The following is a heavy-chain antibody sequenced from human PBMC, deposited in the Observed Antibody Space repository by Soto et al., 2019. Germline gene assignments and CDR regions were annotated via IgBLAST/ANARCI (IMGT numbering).Heavy chain of an antibody. V-gene: IGHV4-4*02. CDR2: IYHSGST. D-gene: IGHD3-22*01. CDR1: GNSISTTNW. J-gene: IGHJ4*02. Sequence: QVELQESGPGLVKPSGTLSLTCVVSGNSISTTNWWSWVRQSPGKGLEWIGEIYHSGSTNYNPSLKCRVTISVDKSKNQFSLKLSSVTAADTAVYYCARDVGYHYDGSPSGQFDFWGQGTLVTVSS. CDR3: ARDVGYHYDGSPSGQFDF.